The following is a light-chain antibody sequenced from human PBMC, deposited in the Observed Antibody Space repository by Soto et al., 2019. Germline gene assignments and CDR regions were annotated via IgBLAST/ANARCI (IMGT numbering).Light chain of an antibody. Sequence: NFMLTQPHSVSESPGKTVTISCTRSGGSIASGYVQWYQQRPGSAPTTVIYEDNQRPSGVPDRFSGSIDSSSNSASLTISGLNTEDEADYYCQSYHSSYPYVFGTGTKLTVL. CDR2: EDN. J-gene: IGLJ1*01. V-gene: IGLV6-57*03. CDR1: GGSIASGY. CDR3: QSYHSSYPYV.